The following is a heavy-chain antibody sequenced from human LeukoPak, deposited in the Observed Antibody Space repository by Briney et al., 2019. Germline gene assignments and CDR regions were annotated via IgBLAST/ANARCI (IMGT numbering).Heavy chain of an antibody. V-gene: IGHV4-4*02. CDR1: GASISSTNW. J-gene: IGHJ4*02. D-gene: IGHD3-10*01. CDR3: ARHLDYYGSGSYEY. Sequence: SETLSLTCAVSGASISSTNWWSWVRQPPGKGLEWIGEIYHTGSTKYNPSLESRVTISVDKSNNQFSVRLSSVTAADTAVYYCARHLDYYGSGSYEYWGQGTLVTVSS. CDR2: IYHTGST.